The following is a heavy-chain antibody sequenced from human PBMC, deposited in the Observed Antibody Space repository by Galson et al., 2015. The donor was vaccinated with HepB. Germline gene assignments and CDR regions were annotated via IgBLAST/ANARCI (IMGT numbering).Heavy chain of an antibody. D-gene: IGHD3-10*01. Sequence: SLRLSCAASGFTVSNHYMSWIRQAPGKGLEWVSYISSSGSTIYYADSVKGRFTISRDNAKNSLYLQMNSLRAEDTAVYYCARAKGFRELFYDYWGQGTLVTVSS. CDR2: ISSSGSTI. V-gene: IGHV3-11*01. CDR3: ARAKGFRELFYDY. CDR1: GFTVSNHY. J-gene: IGHJ4*02.